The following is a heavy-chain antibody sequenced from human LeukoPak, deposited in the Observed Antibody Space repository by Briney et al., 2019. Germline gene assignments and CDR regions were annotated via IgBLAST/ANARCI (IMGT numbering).Heavy chain of an antibody. Sequence: QTGGSLRLSCAASGFTFTSYSMNWVRQAPGKGLVWVSRINSDGSSTSYADSVKGRFTISRDNAKNTLYLQMNSLRAEDTAVYYCARGIYCSSTSCPFDYWGQGTLVTVSS. J-gene: IGHJ4*02. CDR1: GFTFTSYS. CDR2: INSDGSST. CDR3: ARGIYCSSTSCPFDY. D-gene: IGHD2-2*01. V-gene: IGHV3-74*01.